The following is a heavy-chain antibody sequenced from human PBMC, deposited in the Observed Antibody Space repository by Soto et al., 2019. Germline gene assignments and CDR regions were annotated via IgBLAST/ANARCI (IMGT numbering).Heavy chain of an antibody. CDR1: GGSISSSSYY. CDR3: ARYDSYYMDV. D-gene: IGHD3-3*01. J-gene: IGHJ6*03. V-gene: IGHV4-39*01. CDR2: IYYSGST. Sequence: PSETLSLTCTVSGGSISSSSYYWGWIRQPPGKGLEWIGSIYYSGSTYYNPSLKSRVTISVDTSKNQFSLKLSSVTAADTAVYYCARYDSYYMDVWGKGTTVTVSS.